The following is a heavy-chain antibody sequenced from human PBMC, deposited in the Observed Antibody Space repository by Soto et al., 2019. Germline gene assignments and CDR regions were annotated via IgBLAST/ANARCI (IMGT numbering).Heavy chain of an antibody. J-gene: IGHJ4*01. CDR3: ARNPFGVLSDGVVL. CDR2: SYVDDNT. V-gene: IGHV3-53*01. D-gene: IGHD3-3*01. CDR1: GCSVSTNY. Sequence: PGGSLRFSCVASGCSVSTNYMTWVRQAQGKGLQWDSLSYVDDNTHYANSVKGRFTISRDNSNNILSLQMNSLKAKATAVYYCARNPFGVLSDGVVLWDQGTLVTVSS.